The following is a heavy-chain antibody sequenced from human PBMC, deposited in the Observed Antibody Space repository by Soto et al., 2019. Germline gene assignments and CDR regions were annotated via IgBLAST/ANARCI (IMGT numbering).Heavy chain of an antibody. CDR2: IYYSGST. D-gene: IGHD4-17*01. CDR3: ARRYGDCFDY. CDR1: GGSISSGGYS. V-gene: IGHV4-61*08. J-gene: IGHJ4*02. Sequence: SETLSLTCAVSGGSISSGGYSWSWIRQPPGKGLEWIGYIYYSGSTNHNPSLKSRVTISVDTSKNQFSLKLSSVTAADTAVYYCARRYGDCFDYWGQGTLVTVSS.